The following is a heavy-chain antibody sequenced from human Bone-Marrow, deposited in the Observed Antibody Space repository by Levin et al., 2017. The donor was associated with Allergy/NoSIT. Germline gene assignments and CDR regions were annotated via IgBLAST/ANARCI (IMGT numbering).Heavy chain of an antibody. V-gene: IGHV4-59*08. J-gene: IGHJ6*02. Sequence: PSETLSLTCTVSGGSISSYYWSWIRQPPGKGLEWIGYIYYSGSTNYNPSLKSRVTISVDTSKNQFSLKLSSVTAADTAVYYCARQRYCSGGSCYSAKQKRYYYYYYGMDVWGQGTTVTVSS. CDR3: ARQRYCSGGSCYSAKQKRYYYYYYGMDV. CDR1: GGSISSYY. CDR2: IYYSGST. D-gene: IGHD2-15*01.